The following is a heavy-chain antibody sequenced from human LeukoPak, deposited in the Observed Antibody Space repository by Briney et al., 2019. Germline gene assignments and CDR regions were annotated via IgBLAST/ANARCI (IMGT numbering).Heavy chain of an antibody. CDR3: AGGGITMIRGVDY. D-gene: IGHD3-22*01. V-gene: IGHV4-39*07. Sequence: SETLSLTCTVSGGSISSSSYYWGWIRQPPGKGLAWIGSVYYSGSTYYNSSLKNRLTISVDTSKNQFSLKLSSVTAADTAVYFCAGGGITMIRGVDYWGQGTLATVSS. J-gene: IGHJ4*02. CDR1: GGSISSSSYY. CDR2: VYYSGST.